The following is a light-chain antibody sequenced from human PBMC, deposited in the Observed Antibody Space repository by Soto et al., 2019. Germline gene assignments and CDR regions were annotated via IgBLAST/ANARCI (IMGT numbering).Light chain of an antibody. CDR1: SSDVGGYDF. CDR2: EVT. CDR3: SSYTSSSTLLYV. V-gene: IGLV2-14*01. Sequence: QSALTQPASVSESPGQSITISCTGTSSDVGGYDFVSWYQQHPGQAPKLMIYEVTNRPSGVSNRFSGSKSANTASLIISGLQAEDEADYYCSSYTSSSTLLYVFGTGTKVTVL. J-gene: IGLJ1*01.